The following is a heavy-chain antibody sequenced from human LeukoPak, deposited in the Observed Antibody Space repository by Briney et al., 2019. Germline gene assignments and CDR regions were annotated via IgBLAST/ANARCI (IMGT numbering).Heavy chain of an antibody. CDR3: ARDRGFGQADV. CDR1: GFTFSGYW. V-gene: IGHV3-7*01. Sequence: GGSLRLSCAASGFTFSGYWMSWLRQAPGKGLEWVANISKMEVRNMDSVKGRFTISRDNAKNSLYLQMNSLRAEDTAVYYCARDRGFGQADVWGKGTTVTVSS. CDR2: ISKMEVR. J-gene: IGHJ6*04. D-gene: IGHD3-10*01.